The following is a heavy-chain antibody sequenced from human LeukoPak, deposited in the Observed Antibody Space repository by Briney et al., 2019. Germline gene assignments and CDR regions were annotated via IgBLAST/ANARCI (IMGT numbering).Heavy chain of an antibody. CDR2: ISGSGDNT. CDR3: AKGSYYGSSGSFYFDY. D-gene: IGHD3-22*01. Sequence: SGGSLRLSCAASGFTFSSYAMSWVRQAPGKGLEWVSGISGSGDNTYYADSVKGRFTISRDNSKNTLYAQVNSLGTEDTAAYYCAKGSYYGSSGSFYFDYWGQGTLVTVSS. CDR1: GFTFSSYA. J-gene: IGHJ4*02. V-gene: IGHV3-23*01.